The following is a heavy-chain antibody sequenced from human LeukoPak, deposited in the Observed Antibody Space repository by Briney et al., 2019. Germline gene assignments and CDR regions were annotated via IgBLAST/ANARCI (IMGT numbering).Heavy chain of an antibody. V-gene: IGHV4-30-4*08. J-gene: IGHJ4*02. D-gene: IGHD3-22*01. CDR3: ARGDYDSSGYCYYFDY. CDR1: GGSISSGDYY. Sequence: PSETLSLTCTVSGGSISSGDYYWSWISQPPGKGLEWIGYIYYSGSTYYNPSLKSRVTISVDTSKNQFSLQLSSVTAADTAVYYCARGDYDSSGYCYYFDYWGQGTLVTVSS. CDR2: IYYSGST.